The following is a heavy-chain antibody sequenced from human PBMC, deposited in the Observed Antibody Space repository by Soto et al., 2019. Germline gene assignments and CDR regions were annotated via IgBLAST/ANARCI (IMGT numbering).Heavy chain of an antibody. CDR3: ARDPPSDDILTGYYSDVQYYFDY. CDR2: INAGNGNT. V-gene: IGHV1-3*01. J-gene: IGHJ4*02. Sequence: ASVKVSCKSSGDTFTSYAMHWVRQAPGQRLEWMGWINAGNGNTKYSQKFQGRVTITRDTSASTAYMELSSLRSEDTAVYYCARDPPSDDILTGYYSDVQYYFDYWGQGTLVTVSS. D-gene: IGHD3-9*01. CDR1: GDTFTSYA.